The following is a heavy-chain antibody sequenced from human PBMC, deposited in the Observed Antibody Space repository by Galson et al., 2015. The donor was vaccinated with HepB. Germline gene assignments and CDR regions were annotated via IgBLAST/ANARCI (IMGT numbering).Heavy chain of an antibody. Sequence: SVKVSCKASGSTFTSYGISWVRQAPGQGLEWMGWISAYNGNTNYAQKLQGRVTMTTDTSTSTAYMELRSLRSDDTAVYYCARDAIIVVVPAAILDGMDVWGQGTTVTVSS. CDR3: ARDAIIVVVPAAILDGMDV. D-gene: IGHD2-2*01. V-gene: IGHV1-18*04. CDR1: GSTFTSYG. CDR2: ISAYNGNT. J-gene: IGHJ6*02.